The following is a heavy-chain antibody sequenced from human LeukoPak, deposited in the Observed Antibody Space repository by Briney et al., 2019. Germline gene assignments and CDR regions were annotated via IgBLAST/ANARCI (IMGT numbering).Heavy chain of an antibody. V-gene: IGHV1-2*02. D-gene: IGHD2-2*01. Sequence: ASVKVSCKASGYTFTGYYMHWVRQAPGQELEWMGWINPNSGGTNYAQKFQGRVTMTRDTSISTAYMELSRLRSDDTAVYYCARGSVVVPAAIAHQDYWGQGTLVTVSS. J-gene: IGHJ4*02. CDR3: ARGSVVVPAAIAHQDY. CDR2: INPNSGGT. CDR1: GYTFTGYY.